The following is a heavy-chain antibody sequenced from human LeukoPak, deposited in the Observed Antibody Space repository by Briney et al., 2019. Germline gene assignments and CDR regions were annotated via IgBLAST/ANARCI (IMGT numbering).Heavy chain of an antibody. Sequence: SSETLSLTCAVYGGSFSGYYWSWIRQPPGKGLEWIGEINHSGSTNYNPSLKSRVTISVDTSKNQFSLKLSSVTAADTAVYYCARHPIMDVWGQGTTVTVSS. CDR3: ARHPIMDV. V-gene: IGHV4-34*01. CDR1: GGSFSGYY. J-gene: IGHJ6*02. CDR2: INHSGST.